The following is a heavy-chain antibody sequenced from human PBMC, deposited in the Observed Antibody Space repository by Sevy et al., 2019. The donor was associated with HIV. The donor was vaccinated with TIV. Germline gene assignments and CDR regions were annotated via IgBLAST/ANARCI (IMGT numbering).Heavy chain of an antibody. J-gene: IGHJ4*02. CDR2: IYYSGST. V-gene: IGHV4-39*01. CDR1: GGSISSSSYY. Sequence: SETLSLTCTVSGGSISSSSYYWGWIRQPPGKGLEWIGSIYYSGSTYYNPSLKSRVTISVDTSKNQFSLKLSSVTAPDTAVYYCARHEMTMVRGVIGHFDYWGQGTLVTVSS. CDR3: ARHEMTMVRGVIGHFDY. D-gene: IGHD3-10*01.